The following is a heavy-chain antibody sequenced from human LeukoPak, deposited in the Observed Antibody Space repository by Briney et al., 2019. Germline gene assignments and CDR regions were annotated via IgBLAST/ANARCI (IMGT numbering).Heavy chain of an antibody. J-gene: IGHJ4*03. CDR1: GASISSYY. CDR3: ARGSRVYDRSGFHTWHDY. V-gene: IGHV4-59*01. Sequence: PSETLSLTCTVSGASISSYYWNWVRQPPLKGLEWIGYIYSTGDTSYNPSLESRVSISMDTSKNHFSLEITSVTAADTAVYYCARGSRVYDRSGFHTWHDYWGHGTLVTVSS. CDR2: IYSTGDT. D-gene: IGHD3-22*01.